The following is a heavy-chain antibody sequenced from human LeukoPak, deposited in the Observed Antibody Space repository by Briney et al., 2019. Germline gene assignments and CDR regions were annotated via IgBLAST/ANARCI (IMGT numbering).Heavy chain of an antibody. CDR2: INHSGST. J-gene: IGHJ4*02. V-gene: IGHV4-34*01. D-gene: IGHD3-3*01. CDR3: ARGLAPLFWSGYYVFDY. CDR1: GGSFSGYY. Sequence: SETLSLTCAVHGGSFSGYYWSWIRQPPGKGLEWIGEINHSGSTNYNPSLKSRVTISVDTSKNQFSLKLSSVTAADTAVYYCARGLAPLFWSGYYVFDYWGQGTLVTVSS.